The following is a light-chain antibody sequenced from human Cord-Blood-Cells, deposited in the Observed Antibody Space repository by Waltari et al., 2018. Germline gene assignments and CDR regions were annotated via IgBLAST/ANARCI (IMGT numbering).Light chain of an antibody. J-gene: IGLJ2*01. CDR3: SSYAGNNVV. CDR1: SSDVGGYNY. Sequence: QSALTQPPSASGSPGQSVPISCTGPSSDVGGYNYVSWYQQHPGKAPKLMIYEVSKRPSGVPDRFSGSKSGNTASLTVSGLQAEDEADYYCSSYAGNNVVFGGGTKLTVL. V-gene: IGLV2-8*01. CDR2: EVS.